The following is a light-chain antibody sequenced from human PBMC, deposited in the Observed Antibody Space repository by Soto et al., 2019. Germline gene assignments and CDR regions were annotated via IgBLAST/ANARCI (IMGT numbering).Light chain of an antibody. Sequence: SSELTQPPSVSVAPGQTARLTCGGNNIGSKSVHWYQQKPGQAPVLVVYDDSDRPSGIPERFSGSNSGNTATLTISRVEDGDEADYYCQVWDSSSDHVVFGGGTKLTVL. CDR2: DDS. CDR1: NIGSKS. CDR3: QVWDSSSDHVV. V-gene: IGLV3-21*02. J-gene: IGLJ2*01.